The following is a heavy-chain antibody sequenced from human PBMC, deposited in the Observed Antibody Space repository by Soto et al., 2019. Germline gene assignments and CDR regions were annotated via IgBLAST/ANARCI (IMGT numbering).Heavy chain of an antibody. CDR2: IYSGGST. CDR3: ARTSRYNWNDVSAFDI. D-gene: IGHD1-20*01. V-gene: IGHV3-53*01. Sequence: LSLTCAASGFTVSSNYMSWVRQAPGKGLEWVSVIYSGGSTYYADSVKGRFTISRDNSKNTLYLQMNSLRAEDTAVYYCARTSRYNWNDVSAFDIWGQGTMVTVSS. J-gene: IGHJ3*02. CDR1: GFTVSSNY.